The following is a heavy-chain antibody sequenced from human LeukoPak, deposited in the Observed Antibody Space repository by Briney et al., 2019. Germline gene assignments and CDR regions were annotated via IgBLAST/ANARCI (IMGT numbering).Heavy chain of an antibody. CDR1: GFAFSTYW. D-gene: IGHD3-16*01. Sequence: GGSLRLSCAASGFAFSTYWMHWVRQVPGKGRVWVSHIKSDGSGIEYADSVKGRFTISRDNAKNTLYMQMNSLRAEDAAVYYCTTGAYHNDYWGQGTLVTVSS. V-gene: IGHV3-74*03. J-gene: IGHJ4*02. CDR3: TTGAYHNDY. CDR2: IKSDGSGI.